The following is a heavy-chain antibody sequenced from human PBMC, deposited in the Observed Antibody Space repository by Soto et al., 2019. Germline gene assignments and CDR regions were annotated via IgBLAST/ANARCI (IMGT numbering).Heavy chain of an antibody. CDR1: GYSFTSYW. V-gene: IGHV5-51*01. CDR2: IHPSDFDT. J-gene: IGHJ6*02. Sequence: PGESLKISCKGSGYSFTSYWIGWVRQMPGKGLEWMGIIHPSDFDTRYSPSFQGQVTISADKSINTAYLQWSSLRASDTAMYYCARRPYYGSGSYSLGGMDVWGQGTTVTVSS. D-gene: IGHD3-10*01. CDR3: ARRPYYGSGSYSLGGMDV.